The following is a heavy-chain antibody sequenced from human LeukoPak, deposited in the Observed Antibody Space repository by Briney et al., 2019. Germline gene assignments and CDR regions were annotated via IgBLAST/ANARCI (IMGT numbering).Heavy chain of an antibody. V-gene: IGHV3-48*03. CDR3: ARYVLRYFDWLPYFDY. CDR2: ISSSGSTI. Sequence: GGSLRLSCAASGFTFSSYEMNWVRQAPGKGLEWVSYISSSGSTIYYAGSVKGRFTISRDNAKNSLYLQMNSLRAEDTAVYYCARYVLRYFDWLPYFDYWGQGTLVTVSS. CDR1: GFTFSSYE. D-gene: IGHD3-9*01. J-gene: IGHJ4*02.